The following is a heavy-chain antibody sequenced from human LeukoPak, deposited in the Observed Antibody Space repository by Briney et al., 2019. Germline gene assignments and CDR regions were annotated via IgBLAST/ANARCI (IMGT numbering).Heavy chain of an antibody. CDR2: IYYSGST. V-gene: IGHV4-39*01. CDR3: ARVRLVVVIAIPGWFDP. J-gene: IGHJ5*02. Sequence: SETLSLTCSVSGGSISSSSHYWDWIRQPPGEGLEWIGSIYYSGSTYCNPSLKSRVTISVDTSKNQFSLKLSSVTAADTAVYYCARVRLVVVIAIPGWFDPWGQGTLVTVSS. CDR1: GGSISSSSHY. D-gene: IGHD2-21*01.